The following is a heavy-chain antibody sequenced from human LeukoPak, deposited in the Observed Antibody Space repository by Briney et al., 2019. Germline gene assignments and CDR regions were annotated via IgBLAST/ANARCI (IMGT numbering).Heavy chain of an antibody. J-gene: IGHJ3*02. CDR2: ISSSSSYI. CDR3: AGADLGYCSSTSCYAGAFDI. Sequence: PGGSLRLSCAASGFTFSSYSMNWVRHAPGKGLEWVSSISSSSSYIYYADSVKGRFTISRDNAKNSLYLQMNSLRAEDTAVYYCAGADLGYCSSTSCYAGAFDIWGQGTMVTVSS. V-gene: IGHV3-21*01. CDR1: GFTFSSYS. D-gene: IGHD2-2*01.